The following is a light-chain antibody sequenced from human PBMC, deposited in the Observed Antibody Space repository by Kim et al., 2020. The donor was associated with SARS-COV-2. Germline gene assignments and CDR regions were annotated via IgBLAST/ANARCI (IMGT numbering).Light chain of an antibody. CDR1: QRVFLSPSNKTC. Sequence: TIRSSSRQRVFLSPSNKTCLAWYQQHPQHPPTLLIYWASTRESGVPHRFSGSGSGTDFPLTISSLQAEDVAVYFCHQYANFPSTFGQGTMLE. CDR2: WAS. V-gene: IGKV4-1*01. CDR3: HQYANFPST. J-gene: IGKJ2*01.